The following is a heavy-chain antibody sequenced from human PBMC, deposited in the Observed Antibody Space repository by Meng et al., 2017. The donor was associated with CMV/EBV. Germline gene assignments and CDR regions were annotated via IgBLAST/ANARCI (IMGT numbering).Heavy chain of an antibody. CDR3: AKVHDILTGYYDY. J-gene: IGHJ4*02. D-gene: IGHD3-9*01. CDR2: INSDGSIT. CDR1: GFTFDNFW. V-gene: IGHV3-74*01. Sequence: GESLKISCVASGFTFDNFWMHWVRQAPGKGPVWVSVINSDGSITNYADSVKGRFTITRDNAKNSLCLQMNSLRAEDTALYYCAKVHDILTGYYDYWGQGTLVTVSS.